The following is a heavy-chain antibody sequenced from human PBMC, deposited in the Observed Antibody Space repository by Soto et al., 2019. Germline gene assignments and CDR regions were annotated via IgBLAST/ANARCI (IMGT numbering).Heavy chain of an antibody. Sequence: GASVKVSCKASGYTFISYGITWVRQAPGQGPEWVGWIGAYTGKTNYAQKLQGRVTMTTDTSTSTAYMELRSLRSDDTAVYYCARESTFYCNSTNCYYYYYGMDVWGQGTTVTVSS. CDR2: IGAYTGKT. J-gene: IGHJ6*02. D-gene: IGHD2-2*01. CDR3: ARESTFYCNSTNCYYYYYGMDV. V-gene: IGHV1-18*01. CDR1: GYTFISYG.